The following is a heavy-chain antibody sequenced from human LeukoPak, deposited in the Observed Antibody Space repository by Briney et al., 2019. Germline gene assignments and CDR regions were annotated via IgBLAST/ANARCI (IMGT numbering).Heavy chain of an antibody. CDR2: IFYSGST. J-gene: IGHJ5*02. V-gene: IGHV4-59*12. CDR3: ARELGYCSSTSCQNWFDP. Sequence: SETLSLTCTVSGVSISSYYWSWIRQPPGKGLEWIGYIFYSGSTYYNPSLKSRVTISVDTSKNQFSLKLSSVTAADTAVYYCARELGYCSSTSCQNWFDPWGQGTLVTVSS. CDR1: GVSISSYY. D-gene: IGHD2-2*01.